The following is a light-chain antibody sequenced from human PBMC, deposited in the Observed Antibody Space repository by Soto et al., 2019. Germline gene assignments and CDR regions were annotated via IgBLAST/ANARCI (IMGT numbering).Light chain of an antibody. CDR2: DVS. CDR3: CSYAGSYTYV. Sequence: QSVLTQARSVSGAPWTAVTLSWTWTSSYVGGYYYVSWYQQHPGKAPKLMIYDVSKRPSGVPDRFSGSKSGNTASLTISGLQAEDEADYYCCSYAGSYTYVFGTGTKVTVL. CDR1: SSYVGGYYY. J-gene: IGLJ1*01. V-gene: IGLV2-11*01.